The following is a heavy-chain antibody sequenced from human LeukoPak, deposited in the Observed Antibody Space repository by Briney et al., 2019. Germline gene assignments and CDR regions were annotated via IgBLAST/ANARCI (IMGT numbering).Heavy chain of an antibody. CDR1: GFTFSSYG. J-gene: IGHJ4*02. D-gene: IGHD4-17*01. CDR2: ISYDGSNK. CDR3: AKENYGDYYFDY. Sequence: GRSLRLSCAASGFTFSSYGMHWVRQAPGKGLEWVAVISYDGSNKYYADSVKGRFTISRDNSKNTLYVQMNSLRAEDTAVYYCAKENYGDYYFDYWGQGTLVTVSS. V-gene: IGHV3-30*18.